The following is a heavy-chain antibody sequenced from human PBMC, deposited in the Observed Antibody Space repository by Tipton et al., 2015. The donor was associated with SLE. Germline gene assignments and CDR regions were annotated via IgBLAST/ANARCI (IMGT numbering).Heavy chain of an antibody. V-gene: IGHV4-39*01. CDR2: FYYTVTT. CDR3: ARQGEQLVPFDY. D-gene: IGHD6-6*01. J-gene: IGHJ4*01. CDR1: GGSIRSSSYS. Sequence: TLSLTCTVSGGSIRSSSYSWGWVRQPPGKGLEWIGSFYYTVTTYYNPSLKSRVTISVDTSKNQFSLKLSSVTAADTAVFYCARQGEQLVPFDYWGHGTLVTVSS.